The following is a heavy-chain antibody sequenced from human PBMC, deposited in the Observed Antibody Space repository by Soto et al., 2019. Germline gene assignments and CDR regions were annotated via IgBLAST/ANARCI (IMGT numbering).Heavy chain of an antibody. V-gene: IGHV4-30-4*02. Sequence: SETLSLTCTVSGGSISSGDYYWSWIRQPPGKGLEWIGYIYYSGSTYYNPSLKSRVTISVDTSKSQFSLNLSSVTAADTAVYYCARVLYDAFDIWGEGTMVTVSS. D-gene: IGHD2-15*01. CDR2: IYYSGST. CDR1: GGSISSGDYY. CDR3: ARVLYDAFDI. J-gene: IGHJ3*02.